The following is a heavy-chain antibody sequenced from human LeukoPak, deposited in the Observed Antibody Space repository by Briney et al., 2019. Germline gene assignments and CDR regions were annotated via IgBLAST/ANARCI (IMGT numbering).Heavy chain of an antibody. CDR1: GWSFSDAY. CDR2: INHGGST. Sequence: SETLSLTCAVYGWSFSDAYWTWIRQPPGKGLQWIGEINHGGSTNYNPSLKSRVTISVDTSKNQFSLKLSSMTDADTAVYYCAKVSTGPDDYWGQGTLVTVSS. J-gene: IGHJ4*02. V-gene: IGHV4-34*01. CDR3: AKVSTGPDDY.